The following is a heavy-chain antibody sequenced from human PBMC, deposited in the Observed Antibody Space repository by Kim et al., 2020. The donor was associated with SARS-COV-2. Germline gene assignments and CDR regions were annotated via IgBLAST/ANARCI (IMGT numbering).Heavy chain of an antibody. V-gene: IGHV2-70*11. J-gene: IGHJ6*03. CDR2: IDWDDDK. CDR1: GFSLSTSGMC. D-gene: IGHD3-10*01. Sequence: SGPTLVNPTQTLTLTCTFSGFSLSTSGMCVSWIRQPPGKALEWLARIDWDDDKYYSTSLKTRLTISKDTSKNQVVLTMTNMDPVDTATYYCARDQLLWFGELWDHMDVWGKGTTVTVSS. CDR3: ARDQLLWFGELWDHMDV.